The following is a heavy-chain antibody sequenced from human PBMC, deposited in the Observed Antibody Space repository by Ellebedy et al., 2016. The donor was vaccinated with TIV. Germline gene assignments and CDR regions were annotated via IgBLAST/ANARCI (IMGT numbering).Heavy chain of an antibody. V-gene: IGHV4-34*01. CDR2: INHSGTT. CDR3: ASGSMVRGLTDY. CDR1: GGPFIGYH. D-gene: IGHD3-10*01. J-gene: IGHJ4*02. Sequence: SETLSLXXALSGGPFIGYHWSWIRQTPGKGLEWIGEINHSGTTSYNPSLRSRVTISVDKSKIQFSLKLRSVTAADTAVYYCASGSMVRGLTDYWGQGTLVTVSS.